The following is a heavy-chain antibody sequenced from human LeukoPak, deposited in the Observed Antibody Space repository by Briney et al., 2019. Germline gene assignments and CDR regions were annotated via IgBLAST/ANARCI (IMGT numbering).Heavy chain of an antibody. CDR1: GVSISSYY. CDR3: ASGVVVPAANY. CDR2: IYYSGST. V-gene: IGHV4-59*01. Sequence: PSETLSLTCTVSGVSISSYYWSWIRQPPGKGLEWIGYIYYSGSTNYNPSLKSRVTISVDTSKNQFSLKLSSVTAADTAVYYCASGVVVPAANYWGQGTLVTVSS. J-gene: IGHJ4*02. D-gene: IGHD2-2*01.